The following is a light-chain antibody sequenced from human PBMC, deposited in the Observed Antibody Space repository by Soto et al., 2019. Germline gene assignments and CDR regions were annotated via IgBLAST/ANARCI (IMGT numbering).Light chain of an antibody. J-gene: IGLJ2*01. CDR3: SSYTINYTVV. CDR2: DVS. Sequence: QSVLTQPASVSGSPGQSITISCTGTSSDVGGYNYVSWYQQHPGKAPKLMIYDVSNRPSGVSNRFSGSKSANTASLTISGLQAEDEADYYCSSYTINYTVVFGGGTQLTVL. V-gene: IGLV2-14*01. CDR1: SSDVGGYNY.